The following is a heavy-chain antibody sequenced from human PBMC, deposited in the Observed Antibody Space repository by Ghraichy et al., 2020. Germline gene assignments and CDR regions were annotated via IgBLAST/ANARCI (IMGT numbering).Heavy chain of an antibody. Sequence: LSLTCAASGFTFSSSAMSWVRQPPGKGLEWVSAISGGAGGTYYADSVKGRFTISRDNSKNTLYLQMNSLRAEDTAVYYCAKEASSSGWNVYWGQGTLVTVSS. V-gene: IGHV3-23*01. CDR1: GFTFSSSA. J-gene: IGHJ4*02. D-gene: IGHD6-19*01. CDR3: AKEASSSGWNVY. CDR2: ISGGAGGT.